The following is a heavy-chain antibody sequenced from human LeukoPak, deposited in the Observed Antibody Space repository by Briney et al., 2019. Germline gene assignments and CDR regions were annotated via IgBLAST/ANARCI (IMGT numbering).Heavy chain of an antibody. Sequence: PSETLSLTCTVSGGSISNYYWSWIRQPPGKGLEWIGYIYSSGSINYNPSLKSRVTISVDTSKNQLSLKLSSVTAADTAIYYCARRNDYGDNSGEFDYWGQGTLVTVSS. V-gene: IGHV4-59*01. CDR2: IYSSGSI. J-gene: IGHJ4*02. D-gene: IGHD4-23*01. CDR3: ARRNDYGDNSGEFDY. CDR1: GGSISNYY.